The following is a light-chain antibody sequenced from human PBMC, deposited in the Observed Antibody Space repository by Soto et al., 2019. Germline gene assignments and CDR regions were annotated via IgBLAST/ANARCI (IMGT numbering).Light chain of an antibody. CDR1: QSISSY. V-gene: IGKV1-39*01. J-gene: IGKJ5*01. Sequence: QMTRSPSSLSTSGGDRVNKTCRASQSISSYLNWYQQKPGKAPKLLIYAASSLQSGVPSRFSGSGSGTDFTLTISSLQPEDFATYYCQQSYSTPITFGHGTRLEIK. CDR3: QQSYSTPIT. CDR2: AAS.